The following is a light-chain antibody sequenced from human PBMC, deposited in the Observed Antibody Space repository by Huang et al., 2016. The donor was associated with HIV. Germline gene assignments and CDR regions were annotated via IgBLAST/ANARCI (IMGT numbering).Light chain of an antibody. CDR3: HQYGTSPLT. Sequence: EIVLTQSPVTLPLSPGDRATLSCGASHNVTSRYLAWYQQKSGLAPRLFIYDTSTRATGIPDRFSGSGSGTDFTLTIGRLEPEDFAVYYCHQYGTSPLTFGGGTKVEI. V-gene: IGKV3D-20*01. CDR2: DTS. J-gene: IGKJ4*01. CDR1: HNVTSRY.